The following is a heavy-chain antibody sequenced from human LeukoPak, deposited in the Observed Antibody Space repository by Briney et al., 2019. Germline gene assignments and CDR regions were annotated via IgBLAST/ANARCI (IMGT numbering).Heavy chain of an antibody. CDR2: ISGSGGST. D-gene: IGHD6-19*01. J-gene: IGHJ4*02. Sequence: GGSLRLSCAASEFTFSSYGMSWVRQAPGKGLEWVSAISGSGGSTYYADSVKGRFTISRDNSKNTLYLQMNSLRAEDTAVYYCAKARGGWYIDFDYWGQGTLVTVSS. CDR3: AKARGGWYIDFDY. CDR1: EFTFSSYG. V-gene: IGHV3-23*01.